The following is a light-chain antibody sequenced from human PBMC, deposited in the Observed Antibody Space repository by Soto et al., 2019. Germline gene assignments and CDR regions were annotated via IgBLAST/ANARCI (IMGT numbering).Light chain of an antibody. Sequence: QSVLAQPPSVSGAPGQRVTISCTGSSSKIGAGYDVHWCQQLPGTAPKLLIYGNSNRPSGVPDRFSGSKSGTSASLAITGLQAEDEADYYCQSYDSSLSGYVFGTGTEVTVL. CDR1: SSKIGAGYD. V-gene: IGLV1-40*01. CDR2: GNS. CDR3: QSYDSSLSGYV. J-gene: IGLJ1*01.